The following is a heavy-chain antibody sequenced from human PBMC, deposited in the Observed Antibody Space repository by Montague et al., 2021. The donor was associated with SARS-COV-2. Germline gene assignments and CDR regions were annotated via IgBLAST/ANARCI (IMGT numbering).Heavy chain of an antibody. CDR2: VLSSGST. CDR1: GGSIFSNSFY. CDR3: ARRAVGTGHFDY. D-gene: IGHD1-1*01. J-gene: IGHJ4*02. Sequence: SETLSLTCTVSGGSIFSNSFYWGWICQSPGQGLEWIGNVLSSGSTFYNPSLRSRVTMSEDMSKNQFSLKLMSVTAADTAVYYCARRAVGTGHFDYWGQGTLVTVSS. V-gene: IGHV4-39*01.